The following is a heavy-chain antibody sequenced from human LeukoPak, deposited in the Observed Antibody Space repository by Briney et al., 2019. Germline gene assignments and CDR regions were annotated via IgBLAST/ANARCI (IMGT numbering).Heavy chain of an antibody. Sequence: PGGSLRLSCAASGFTFSSYAMSWVRQAPGKGLEWVSAISGSGGSTYYADSVKGRFTISRDNSENTLYLQMNSLRAEDTAVYYCAKAHPFFGVVTSLDYWGQGTLVTVSS. CDR1: GFTFSSYA. D-gene: IGHD3-3*01. V-gene: IGHV3-23*01. CDR3: AKAHPFFGVVTSLDY. CDR2: ISGSGGST. J-gene: IGHJ4*02.